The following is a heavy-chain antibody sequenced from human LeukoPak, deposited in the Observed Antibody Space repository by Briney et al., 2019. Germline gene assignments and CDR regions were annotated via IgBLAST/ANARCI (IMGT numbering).Heavy chain of an antibody. CDR1: GFTFSSYA. CDR3: AKDTSIGRYCTNGVCSPFDY. D-gene: IGHD2-8*01. J-gene: IGHJ4*02. Sequence: GGSLRLSCAGSGFTFSSYAMSWVRQAPGKGLEWVSAISDTGATTYDADSVKGRFTISRDNSRSTLYLQMNSLRAEDTALYYCAKDTSIGRYCTNGVCSPFDYWGQGTPVTVSS. CDR2: ISDTGATT. V-gene: IGHV3-23*01.